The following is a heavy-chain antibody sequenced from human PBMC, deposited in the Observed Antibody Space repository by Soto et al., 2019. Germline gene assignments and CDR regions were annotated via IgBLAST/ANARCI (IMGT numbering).Heavy chain of an antibody. V-gene: IGHV3-15*07. CDR1: GFTFSNVW. CDR3: TTLSITIFGVVLMDV. Sequence: GGSLRLSCAASGFTFSNVWMNWVRQAPGKGLEWVGRIKSKTDGGTTDYTAPMKGRFTISRDDSKNTLNLQMNRLKTVYTAVYYCTTLSITIFGVVLMDVWGQGTTVTVSS. D-gene: IGHD3-3*01. J-gene: IGHJ6*02. CDR2: IKSKTDGGTT.